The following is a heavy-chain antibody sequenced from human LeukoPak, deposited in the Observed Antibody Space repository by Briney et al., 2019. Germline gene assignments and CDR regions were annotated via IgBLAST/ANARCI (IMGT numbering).Heavy chain of an antibody. CDR2: ISWNSGSI. J-gene: IGHJ3*02. CDR1: GFTFDDYA. D-gene: IGHD3-10*01. CDR3: AKAHTYYYGSGSRDAFDI. V-gene: IGHV3-9*01. Sequence: PGRSLRLSCAASGFTFDDYAMHWVRQAPGKGLEWVSGISWNSGSIGYADSVKGRFTISRDNAKNSLYVQMNSLRAEDTALYYCAKAHTYYYGSGSRDAFDIWGQGTMVTVSS.